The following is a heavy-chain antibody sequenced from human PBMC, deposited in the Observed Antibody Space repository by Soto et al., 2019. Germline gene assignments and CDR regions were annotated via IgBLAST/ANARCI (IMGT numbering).Heavy chain of an antibody. CDR2: INPSGGST. J-gene: IGHJ4*02. CDR3: ARDPYSSSSSPMYYFDY. D-gene: IGHD6-6*01. Sequence: QVQLAQSGAEVKKPGASVKVSCKASGYTFTSYYMHWVRQAPGQGLEWMGIINPSGGSTSYAQKFQGRVTMTRDTSTSTVYMELSSLRSEDTAVYYCARDPYSSSSSPMYYFDYWGQGTLVTVSS. CDR1: GYTFTSYY. V-gene: IGHV1-46*01.